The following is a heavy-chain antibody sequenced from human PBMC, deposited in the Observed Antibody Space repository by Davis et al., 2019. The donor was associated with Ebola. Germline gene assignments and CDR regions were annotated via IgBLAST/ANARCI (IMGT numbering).Heavy chain of an antibody. CDR3: ARVGGDLRGMDV. CDR2: IRSKANSYAT. D-gene: IGHD3-3*01. Sequence: GGSLRLSCAASGFTFSGSAMHWVRQASGKGLEWVGRIRSKANSYATAYAASVKGRFTISRDDSKNTAYLQMNSLKTEDTAVYYCARVGGDLRGMDVWGQGTTVTVSS. CDR1: GFTFSGSA. V-gene: IGHV3-73*01. J-gene: IGHJ6*02.